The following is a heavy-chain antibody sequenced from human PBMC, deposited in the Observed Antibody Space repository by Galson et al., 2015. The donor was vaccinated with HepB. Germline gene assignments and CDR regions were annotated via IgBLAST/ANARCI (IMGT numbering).Heavy chain of an antibody. Sequence: SLRLSCAASGFTFDSYVVGWGRQAPGKGLEWVASISASGRFTYYADSVKARFTISSDSAKHTLYLQMFGLRVEGTAVYYCTRDSYGDPNYDSWGQGTLVTVSS. CDR1: GFTFDSYV. CDR3: TRDSYGDPNYDS. CDR2: ISASGRFT. V-gene: IGHV3-23*01. J-gene: IGHJ4*02. D-gene: IGHD4-17*01.